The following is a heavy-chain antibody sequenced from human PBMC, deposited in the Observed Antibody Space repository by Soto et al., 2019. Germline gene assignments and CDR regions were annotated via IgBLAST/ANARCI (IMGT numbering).Heavy chain of an antibody. J-gene: IGHJ3*02. V-gene: IGHV1-3*01. CDR2: INDGTGNT. CDR3: ARNYYDSSGYHDAFEI. CDR1: GYTFTTFA. Sequence: QVQLVQSGTEVKKPGASVKVSCKASGYTFTTFAMHWVRQAPGQGLEWMGWINDGTGNTKYSQKFQGRVTVTRDTSANTVYMELSSLRSEDTAVYYCARNYYDSSGYHDAFEIWGQGTLVTVSS. D-gene: IGHD3-22*01.